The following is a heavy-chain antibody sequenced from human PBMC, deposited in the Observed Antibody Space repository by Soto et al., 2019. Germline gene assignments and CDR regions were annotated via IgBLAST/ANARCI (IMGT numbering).Heavy chain of an antibody. CDR2: IIPILGTA. CDR3: ARTPGIAAAGTEWFDY. Sequence: QVQLVQSGAEVKKPGSSVKVSCKASGGTFSSYAISWVRQAPGQGLEWMGGIIPILGTANYAQKFQGRVTITADESTSIAYMELSSLRSEDTAVYYCARTPGIAAAGTEWFDYWGQGTLVTVSS. D-gene: IGHD6-13*01. CDR1: GGTFSSYA. J-gene: IGHJ4*02. V-gene: IGHV1-69*01.